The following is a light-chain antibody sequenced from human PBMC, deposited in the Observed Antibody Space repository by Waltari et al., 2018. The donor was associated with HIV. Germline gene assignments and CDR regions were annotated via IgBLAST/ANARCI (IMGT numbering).Light chain of an antibody. CDR1: QSVLYSSNNKNY. CDR2: WAS. V-gene: IGKV4-1*01. J-gene: IGKJ4*01. CDR3: QQYYSTPLT. Sequence: DIVMTQSPDSLVVSLGERATINCKSSQSVLYSSNNKNYLAWYQQKPGQPPKLLNCWASTRESGVPDRFSGSGSGTDFTLTISSLQAEDVAVYYCQQYYSTPLTFGGGTKVEIK.